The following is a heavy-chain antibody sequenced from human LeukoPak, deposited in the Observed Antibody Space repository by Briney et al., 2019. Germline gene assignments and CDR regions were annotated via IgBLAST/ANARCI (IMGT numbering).Heavy chain of an antibody. D-gene: IGHD2-15*01. Sequence: GGSLRLSCAASGFTFSSYAMIWVRQAPGKGLEWVSIISGSGGSTYYADSVKGRFTISRDNSKNTLYLQMNSLRAEDTAVYYCAKDMGYCSGGTCYGYFDYWGQGTLVTVSS. CDR3: AKDMGYCSGGTCYGYFDY. CDR2: ISGSGGST. J-gene: IGHJ4*02. CDR1: GFTFSSYA. V-gene: IGHV3-23*01.